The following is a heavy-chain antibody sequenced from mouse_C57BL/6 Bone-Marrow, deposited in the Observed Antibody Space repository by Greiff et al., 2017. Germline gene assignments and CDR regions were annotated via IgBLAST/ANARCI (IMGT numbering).Heavy chain of an antibody. J-gene: IGHJ1*03. Sequence: EVQGVESGGGLVKPGGSLKLSCAASGFTFSSYAMSWVRQTPEKRLEWVATISDGGSYTYYPDKVQGRFTISRDNAKNNLYLHMSHLKSEDTAMYYCAREVTDDVWGTGTTVTVSS. V-gene: IGHV5-4*01. CDR1: GFTFSSYA. D-gene: IGHD2-12*01. CDR2: ISDGGSYT. CDR3: AREVTDDV.